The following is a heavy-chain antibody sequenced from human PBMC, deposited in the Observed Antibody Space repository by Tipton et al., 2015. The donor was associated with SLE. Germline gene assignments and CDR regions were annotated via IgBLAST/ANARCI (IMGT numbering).Heavy chain of an antibody. J-gene: IGHJ6*02. D-gene: IGHD6-6*01. CDR1: GFTFRTYA. CDR2: ISGGGGTT. CDR3: ARASSTSTSWFYYGMDV. Sequence: SLRLSCAASGFTFRTYAMSWVRQAPGKGLEWVSSISGGGGTTYYADSVKGRCTISRDNAKNALYLQMNSLRAEDTAVYYCARASSTSTSWFYYGMDVWGQGTTVTVSS. V-gene: IGHV3-23*01.